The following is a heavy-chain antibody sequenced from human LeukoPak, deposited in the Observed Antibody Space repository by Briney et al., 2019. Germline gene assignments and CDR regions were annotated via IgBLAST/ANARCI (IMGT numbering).Heavy chain of an antibody. CDR1: GFTFSSYW. CDR2: INSDGSST. J-gene: IGHJ4*02. CDR3: ARRVVAARPFDY. V-gene: IGHV3-74*01. Sequence: HPGGSLRLSCAASGFTFSSYWMHWVRQAPGKGLVWVSRINSDGSSTSYADSVKGRFTISRDNAKNTLYLQMNSLRAEDTAVYYCARRVVAARPFDYWGQGTLVTVSS. D-gene: IGHD6-6*01.